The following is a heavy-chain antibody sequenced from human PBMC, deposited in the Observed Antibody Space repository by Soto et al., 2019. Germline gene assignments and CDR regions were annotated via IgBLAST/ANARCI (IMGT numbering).Heavy chain of an antibody. Sequence: QVQLVQSGAEVKKPGSSVKVSCKASGGTFSGYAISWVRQAPGQGLEWMGGIIPIFGTANYAQKFQGRVTITADESTSTAYMELSSLRSEDTAVYYCAREGERGVRGVIMGYYYYGMDVWGQGTTVTVSS. CDR2: IIPIFGTA. CDR1: GGTFSGYA. J-gene: IGHJ6*02. D-gene: IGHD3-10*01. CDR3: AREGERGVRGVIMGYYYYGMDV. V-gene: IGHV1-69*01.